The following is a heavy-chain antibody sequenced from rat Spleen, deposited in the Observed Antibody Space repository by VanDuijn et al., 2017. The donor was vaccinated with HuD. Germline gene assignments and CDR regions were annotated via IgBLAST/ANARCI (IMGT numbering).Heavy chain of an antibody. CDR1: GFSLTSYH. CDR2: IWTGGIT. J-gene: IGHJ2*01. V-gene: IGHV2-43*01. Sequence: QVQLKESGPGLVQPSQTLSLTCTVSGFSLTSYHVSWVRQPPGKGLEWMGVIWTGGITAYNSLLKSRLSISRDTSKSQVFLKVNMLQTEDTATYYCARMGGLLSPPFDYWGQGVMVTVSS. D-gene: IGHD1-12*03. CDR3: ARMGGLLSPPFDY.